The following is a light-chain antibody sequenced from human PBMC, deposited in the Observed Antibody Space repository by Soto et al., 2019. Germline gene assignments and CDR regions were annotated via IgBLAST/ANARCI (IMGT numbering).Light chain of an antibody. CDR1: SSDVGGYNY. Sequence: QSALTQPRSVSGSPGQSVTISCTGTSSDVGGYNYVYWYQQHPGKAPKVMIYDVSGRPSGVPDRFSGSKSGNTASLTISGLQAEDEADYYCCSYAGSPRYVFGTGTKLTVL. V-gene: IGLV2-11*01. CDR2: DVS. CDR3: CSYAGSPRYV. J-gene: IGLJ1*01.